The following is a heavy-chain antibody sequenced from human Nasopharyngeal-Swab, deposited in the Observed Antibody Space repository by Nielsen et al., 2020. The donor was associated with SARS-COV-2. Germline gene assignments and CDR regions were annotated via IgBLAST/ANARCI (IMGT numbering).Heavy chain of an antibody. D-gene: IGHD1-26*01. CDR2: ISYDGSNK. J-gene: IGHJ6*02. V-gene: IGHV3-30*18. CDR3: AKDWVGATMFYYGMDV. CDR1: GFTFSSYG. Sequence: GESLKISCAASGFTFSSYGMHWVRQAPGKGLEWVAVISYDGSNKYYADSVKGRFTISRDNSKNTLYLQMNSLRAEDTAVYYCAKDWVGATMFYYGMDVWGQGTTVTVSS.